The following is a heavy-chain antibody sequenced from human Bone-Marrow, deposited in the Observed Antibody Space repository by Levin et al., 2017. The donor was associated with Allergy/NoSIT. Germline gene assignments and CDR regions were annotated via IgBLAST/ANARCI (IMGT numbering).Heavy chain of an antibody. CDR1: GFTVSNNY. J-gene: IGHJ4*02. CDR3: ARNPGSTNWS. D-gene: IGHD6-13*01. V-gene: IGHV3-53*01. Sequence: GESLKISCAASGFTVSNNYMSWVRQPPGKGLEWVSLIYSVGTTHYADSVRGRFTISRDHSENTLYLQMNNLRAEDTAVYYCARNPGSTNWSWCQGTLVTVSS. CDR2: IYSVGTT.